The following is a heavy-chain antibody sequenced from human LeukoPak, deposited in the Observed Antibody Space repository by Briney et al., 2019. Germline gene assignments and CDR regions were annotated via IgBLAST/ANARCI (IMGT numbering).Heavy chain of an antibody. V-gene: IGHV4-39*01. CDR1: GGTVSSSSYY. CDR3: ARQVGSYDILTGYYSTLIRTNS. CDR2: VYYSGRT. Sequence: SETLSLTCTVSGGTVSSSSYYWGWIRQPPGKVLEWIGSVYYSGRTYYNPSLKSRVTISVDTSKNQFSLKLSSVTAADTAVYYCARQVGSYDILTGYYSTLIRTNSWGQGTLVTVSS. J-gene: IGHJ5*02. D-gene: IGHD3-9*01.